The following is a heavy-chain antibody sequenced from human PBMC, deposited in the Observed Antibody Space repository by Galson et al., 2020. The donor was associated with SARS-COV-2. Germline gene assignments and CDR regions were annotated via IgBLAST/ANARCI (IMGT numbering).Heavy chain of an antibody. V-gene: IGHV1-3*01. J-gene: IGHJ6*02. Sequence: ASVKVSCKASGYTFTSYAMHWVRQAPGQRLEWMGWINAGNGNTKYSQKFQGRVTITRDTSASTAYMELSSLRSEDTAVYYCARVGPTDGSGSYHSYYYYGMDVWGQGTTVTVSS. CDR1: GYTFTSYA. D-gene: IGHD3-10*01. CDR2: INAGNGNT. CDR3: ARVGPTDGSGSYHSYYYYGMDV.